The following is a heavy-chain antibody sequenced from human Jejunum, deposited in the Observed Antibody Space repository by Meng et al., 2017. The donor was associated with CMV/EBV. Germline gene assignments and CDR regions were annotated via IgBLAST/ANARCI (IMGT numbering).Heavy chain of an antibody. CDR3: ASSYEYGDPRPIDN. Sequence: GFTFSSYGMHWVRQAPGKGLEWVSFISGSSTYIYYADSLKGRFTISRDNAKNSVYLQMNSLRDDDTAVYFCASSYEYGDPRPIDNWGQGTLVTVSS. J-gene: IGHJ4*02. D-gene: IGHD4/OR15-4a*01. V-gene: IGHV3-21*06. CDR2: ISGSSTYI. CDR1: GFTFSSYG.